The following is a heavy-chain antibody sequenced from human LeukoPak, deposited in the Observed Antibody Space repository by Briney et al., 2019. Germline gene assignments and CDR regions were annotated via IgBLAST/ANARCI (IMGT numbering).Heavy chain of an antibody. Sequence: SETLSLTCAVYGGSFSGYYWSWIRQPPGKGLEWIGEINHSGSTNYNPSLKSRVTISVDTSKNQFSLKLNSVTAADTAVYSCARGNYGGNSGDAFDIWGQGTMVTVSS. J-gene: IGHJ3*02. CDR1: GGSFSGYY. D-gene: IGHD4-23*01. CDR2: INHSGST. CDR3: ARGNYGGNSGDAFDI. V-gene: IGHV4-34*01.